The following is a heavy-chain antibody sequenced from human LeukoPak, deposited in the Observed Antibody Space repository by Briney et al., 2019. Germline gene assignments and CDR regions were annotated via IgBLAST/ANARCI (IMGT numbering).Heavy chain of an antibody. CDR3: ARATSIQLWLIDY. Sequence: SETLSLTCAVYGGSFSGYYWSWIRQPPGKGLEWIGEINHSGSTNYNPSLKSRVTISVDTSKNQFSLKLSSVTAADTAVYYCARATSIQLWLIDYWGQGTLVTVSS. CDR2: INHSGST. CDR1: GGSFSGYY. J-gene: IGHJ4*02. D-gene: IGHD5-18*01. V-gene: IGHV4-34*01.